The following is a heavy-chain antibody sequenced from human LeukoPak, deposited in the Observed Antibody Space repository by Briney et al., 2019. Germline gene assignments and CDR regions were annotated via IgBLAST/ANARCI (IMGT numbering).Heavy chain of an antibody. Sequence: GGSLRLSYATSGFSFNDRAISWVRQAPGKGLEWVSGIGYGDTHTYYADSVRGRFTISRDHSKNMVYLEMNNLRDEDTARYYCAKDWRSGNYFDYWGQGTLVTVSS. V-gene: IGHV3-23*01. J-gene: IGHJ4*02. CDR1: GFSFNDRA. CDR3: AKDWRSGNYFDY. D-gene: IGHD1-14*01. CDR2: IGYGDTHT.